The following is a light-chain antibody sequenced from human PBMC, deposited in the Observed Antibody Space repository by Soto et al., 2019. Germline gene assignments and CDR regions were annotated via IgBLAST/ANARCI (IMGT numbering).Light chain of an antibody. Sequence: EIVLTQSPATLSFSPGKRATLSCRATKSVSNHYLAWYQQTPGQVPRSLIYRASSRATDVPDRFSGSGSGTDFTLTITRLEPEDLAVYYCHQYSGSPNTFGQGTKLEIK. J-gene: IGKJ2*01. CDR3: HQYSGSPNT. CDR1: KSVSNHY. CDR2: RAS. V-gene: IGKV3-20*01.